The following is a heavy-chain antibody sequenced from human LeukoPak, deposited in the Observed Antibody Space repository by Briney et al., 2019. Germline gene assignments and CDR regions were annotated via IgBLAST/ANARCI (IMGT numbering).Heavy chain of an antibody. CDR1: GFSVSSYY. CDR3: ARGAGERYFDD. V-gene: IGHV3-66*01. D-gene: IGHD3-10*01. Sequence: GGSLRLSCAASGFSVSSYYMPWVRQAPGKGLEWVSVTYSAGTTYYADSVKSRFTNSRDNSKNTLYLQQNSLRAEDTAVYYCARGAGERYFDDWGQGTLVTVSS. CDR2: TYSAGTT. J-gene: IGHJ4*02.